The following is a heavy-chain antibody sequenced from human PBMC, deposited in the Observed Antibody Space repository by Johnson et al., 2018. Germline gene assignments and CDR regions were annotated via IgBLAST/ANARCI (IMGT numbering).Heavy chain of an antibody. D-gene: IGHD6-19*01. CDR3: ARVAAAPYYYGMGV. J-gene: IGHJ6*02. Sequence: QVQLQESGPGLVEPSETLTLTCTVSGDSIGSYSWTWIRQPPGKGLEWIGYIFYSGSTKYNLSLKSRVTISLDTTKNEFSLKLRSVAAADTAVYYCARVAAAPYYYGMGVWGQGATVAVSS. CDR2: IFYSGST. V-gene: IGHV4-59*01. CDR1: GDSIGSYS.